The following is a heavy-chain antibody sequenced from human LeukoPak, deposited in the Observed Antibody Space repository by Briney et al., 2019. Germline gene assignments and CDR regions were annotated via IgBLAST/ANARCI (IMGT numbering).Heavy chain of an antibody. CDR1: GFTFSSYG. D-gene: IGHD4-17*01. CDR2: ISYDGSDK. J-gene: IGHJ4*02. V-gene: IGHV3-30*03. CDR3: AREGDYHLPFDY. Sequence: GGSLRLSCAASGFTFSSYGMHWVRQAPGKGLEWVAVISYDGSDKYYADSVRGRFTISRDNSKNTLYLQMNSLRDEDTAVYYCAREGDYHLPFDYWGQGTLVTVSS.